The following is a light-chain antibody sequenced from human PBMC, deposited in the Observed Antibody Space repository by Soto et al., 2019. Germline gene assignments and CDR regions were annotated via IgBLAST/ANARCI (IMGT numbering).Light chain of an antibody. CDR1: QSVSSN. Sequence: EIGMTQAPATLSVSPGERATLSCRASQSVSSNLAWYQQKLGQAPRLLIYGASTKASSIPARFSGSSSGTEFTLTISSLQSEDFAVYHCQQYNNWPLTFGQGTRLQSK. CDR3: QQYNNWPLT. CDR2: GAS. J-gene: IGKJ5*01. V-gene: IGKV3D-15*01.